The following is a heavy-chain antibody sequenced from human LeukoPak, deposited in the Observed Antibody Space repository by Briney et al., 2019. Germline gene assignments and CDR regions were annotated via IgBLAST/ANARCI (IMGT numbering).Heavy chain of an antibody. CDR2: IYYSGST. V-gene: IGHV4-59*08. Sequence: PSETLSLTCTVSGGSISSYYWSWIRQPPGKGLEWIAYIYYSGSTNYNPSLNSRVTISVDTSKNQFSLKLSSVTAADTAVYYCARRGYCNDGSCYTLDYWGQGTLVTVSS. J-gene: IGHJ4*02. CDR3: ARRGYCNDGSCYTLDY. D-gene: IGHD2-15*01. CDR1: GGSISSYY.